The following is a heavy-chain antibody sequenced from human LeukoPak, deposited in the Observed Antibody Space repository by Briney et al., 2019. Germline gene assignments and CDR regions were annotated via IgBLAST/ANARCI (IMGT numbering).Heavy chain of an antibody. V-gene: IGHV4-61*02. CDR3: ATELGFYFDY. Sequence: SETLSLTCTVSSGSIRSSNYHWHWIRQPAGKGLEWIGRIYSSGTTNYNPSLKSRVTISADTSKNQFSLKLSSVTAADTAVYYCATELGFYFDYWGQGTLVTVSS. CDR2: IYSSGTT. J-gene: IGHJ4*02. CDR1: SGSIRSSNYH. D-gene: IGHD7-27*01.